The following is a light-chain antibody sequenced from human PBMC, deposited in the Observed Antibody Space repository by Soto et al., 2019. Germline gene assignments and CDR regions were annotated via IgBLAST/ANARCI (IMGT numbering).Light chain of an antibody. CDR2: EVN. Sequence: QSALTQPASVSGSPGQSITISCTGSSSDIGDYKYVSWYQQHPGKPPKLMIYEVNNRPSGVSNRFSGSKSDNTASMTISGLQADDEADYYCSSYKRGNMLVFGGGTKLTVL. CDR1: SSDIGDYKY. V-gene: IGLV2-14*01. J-gene: IGLJ2*01. CDR3: SSYKRGNMLV.